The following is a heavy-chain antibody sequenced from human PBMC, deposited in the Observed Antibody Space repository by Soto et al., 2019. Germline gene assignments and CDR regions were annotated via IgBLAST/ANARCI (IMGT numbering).Heavy chain of an antibody. CDR3: AHRRREIHCSSTSCYSDYYYYYMDV. CDR2: IYWDDDK. Sequence: SGPTLVKPTQTLTLTCTFSGFSLSTSGVGVGWIRQPPGKALEWLALIYWDDDKRYSPSLKSRLTITKDTSKNQVVLTMTNMDPVDTATYYCAHRRREIHCSSTSCYSDYYYYYMDVWGKGTTVTVSS. CDR1: GFSLSTSGVG. J-gene: IGHJ6*03. D-gene: IGHD2-2*01. V-gene: IGHV2-5*02.